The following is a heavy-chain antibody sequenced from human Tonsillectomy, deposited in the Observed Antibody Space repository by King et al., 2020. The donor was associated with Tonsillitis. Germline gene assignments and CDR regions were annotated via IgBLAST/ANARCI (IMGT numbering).Heavy chain of an antibody. D-gene: IGHD2-2*01. V-gene: IGHV3-72*01. Sequence: DVQLVESGGGLVQPGGSLRLSCAASGFTFSDHYMDWVRQAPGKGLEWVGRIRNKANSYTTEYAASVKGRFTISRDDSKNSLYLQMNSLKTEDTAVYYCARVAAAMGALYYYYGMDVWGQGTTVTVSS. CDR3: ARVAAAMGALYYYYGMDV. CDR2: IRNKANSYTT. J-gene: IGHJ6*02. CDR1: GFTFSDHY.